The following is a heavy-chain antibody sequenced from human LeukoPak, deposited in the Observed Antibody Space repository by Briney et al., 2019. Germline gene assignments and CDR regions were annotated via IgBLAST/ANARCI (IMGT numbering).Heavy chain of an antibody. CDR2: ISAYNGDT. D-gene: IGHD3-22*01. V-gene: IGHV1-18*01. CDR3: ARDPTPVNYYDSSFEP. Sequence: ASVKVSCKSSGFTFTTYGISWVRQAPGQGLEWVGWISAYNGDTNYAQKLQGRVTMTTDTSTSTAYMELRSLRSDDTAVYYCARDPTPVNYYDSSFEPWGQGTLVTVSS. J-gene: IGHJ5*02. CDR1: GFTFTTYG.